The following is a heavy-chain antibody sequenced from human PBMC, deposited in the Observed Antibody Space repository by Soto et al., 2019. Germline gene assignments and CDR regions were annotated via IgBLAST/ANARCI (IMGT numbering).Heavy chain of an antibody. CDR3: ASSRYYDDRYWYFDL. Sequence: QVQLVQSGAEVKKPGSSVKVSCKASGGTFSSYAISWVRQAPGQGLEWMGGIITIFGTANYAQKFQGRVTITADESTSTAYMELSSLRSEDTAVYYCASSRYYDDRYWYFDLWGRGPLVTVSS. D-gene: IGHD3-22*01. CDR1: GGTFSSYA. J-gene: IGHJ2*01. V-gene: IGHV1-69*01. CDR2: IITIFGTA.